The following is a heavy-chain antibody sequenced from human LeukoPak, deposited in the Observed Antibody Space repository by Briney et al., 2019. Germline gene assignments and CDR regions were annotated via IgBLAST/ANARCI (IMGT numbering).Heavy chain of an antibody. J-gene: IGHJ5*02. CDR3: ARGRGVITMVRGVIKPGGWRWFDP. CDR1: GGSFSGYY. Sequence: SETLSLTCAVYGGSFSGYYWSWIRQPPGKGLEWIGEINHSGSTNYNPSLKSRVTISVDTSKNQFSLKLSSVTAADTAVYYCARGRGVITMVRGVIKPGGWRWFDPWGQGTLVTVSS. V-gene: IGHV4-34*01. D-gene: IGHD3-10*01. CDR2: INHSGST.